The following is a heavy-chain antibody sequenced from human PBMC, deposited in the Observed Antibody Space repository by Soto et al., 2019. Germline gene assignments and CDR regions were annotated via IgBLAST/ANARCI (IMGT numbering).Heavy chain of an antibody. D-gene: IGHD2-21*01. CDR3: ARRLSDTYCGGDCYSGFGY. CDR2: IYYSGST. J-gene: IGHJ4*02. CDR1: GGSISSSSYY. V-gene: IGHV4-39*01. Sequence: QLQLQESGPGLVKPSETLSLTCTVSGGSISSSSYYWGWIRQPPGKGLEWIGSIYYSGSTYYNPSLKSRVTISVDTSNNQFSLKLSSVTAADTAVYYCARRLSDTYCGGDCYSGFGYWGQGTLVTVSS.